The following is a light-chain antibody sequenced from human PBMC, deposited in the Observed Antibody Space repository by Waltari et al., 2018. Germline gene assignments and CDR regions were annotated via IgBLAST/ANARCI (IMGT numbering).Light chain of an antibody. V-gene: IGKV1-39*01. Sequence: VTITCRASQSVRTYLHWYQHQPGRAPRLVIYDASTLQRGVPSRFTGGGSGTLFTLTIRGLQPEDFATYYCQHSYGTPPTFGGGTRVEI. J-gene: IGKJ4*01. CDR3: QHSYGTPPT. CDR2: DAS. CDR1: QSVRTY.